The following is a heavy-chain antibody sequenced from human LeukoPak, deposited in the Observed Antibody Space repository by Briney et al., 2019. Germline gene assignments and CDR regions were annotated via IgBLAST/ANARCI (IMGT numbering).Heavy chain of an antibody. D-gene: IGHD6-13*01. CDR1: GGSISSSSYY. V-gene: IGHV4-39*01. CDR2: IYYSGST. CDR3: ARHGYSSSWINCYYYGMDV. J-gene: IGHJ6*02. Sequence: SETLSLTCTVSGGSISSSSYYWGWIRQPPGKGLEWIGSIYYSGSTYYNPSLKSRVTISVDTSKNQFSLKLSSVTAADTAVYYCARHGYSSSWINCYYYGMDVWGQGTTVTVSS.